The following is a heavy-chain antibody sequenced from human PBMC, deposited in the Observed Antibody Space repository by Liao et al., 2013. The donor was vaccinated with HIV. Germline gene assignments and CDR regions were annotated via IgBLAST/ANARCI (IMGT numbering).Heavy chain of an antibody. D-gene: IGHD3-9*01. CDR1: GGSITSGGYY. V-gene: IGHV4-61*02. CDR2: IYTSGST. J-gene: IGHJ4*02. CDR3: ARSAYDILTGYYNDF. Sequence: QVQLQESGPGLVKPSQTLSLTCTVSGGSITSGGYYWSWIRQPAGKGLEWIGRIYTSGSTNYNPSLKSRVTISVDTSKNQFSLKLTSVTAADTAVYYCARSAYDILTGYYNDFWGQGTLVTVSS.